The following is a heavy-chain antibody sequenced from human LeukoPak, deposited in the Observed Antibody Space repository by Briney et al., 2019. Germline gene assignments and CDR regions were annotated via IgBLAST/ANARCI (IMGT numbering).Heavy chain of an antibody. CDR2: IIPIFGTA. V-gene: IGHV1-69*13. D-gene: IGHD5-18*01. CDR3: ARDLSTNTPMPANF. CDR1: GGTFSSYA. Sequence: SVKVSCKASGGTFSSYAITWVRQAPGQGLDWMGGIIPIFGTANYAQKFQGRVTITADESTSTAYMELSSLTSEDTAVYYCARDLSTNTPMPANFWGQGTLVTVSS. J-gene: IGHJ4*02.